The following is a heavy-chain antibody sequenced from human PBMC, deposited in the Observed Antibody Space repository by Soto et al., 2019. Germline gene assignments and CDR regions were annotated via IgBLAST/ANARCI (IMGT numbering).Heavy chain of an antibody. V-gene: IGHV1-69*13. D-gene: IGHD3-22*01. CDR1: GGTFNSYT. J-gene: IGHJ4*02. CDR2: ITPMFGTP. CDR3: ARDGTLYDSRAYYYLY. Sequence: SVKVSCKASGGTFNSYTITWVRQAPGQGLEWMGGITPMFGTPNYAQRFRGRVTITADESTTTAYMELSSLRSEDTAMYFCARDGTLYDSRAYYYLYWGQGTLVTVSS.